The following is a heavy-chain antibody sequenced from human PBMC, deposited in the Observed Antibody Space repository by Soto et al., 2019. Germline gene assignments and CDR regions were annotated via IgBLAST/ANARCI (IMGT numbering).Heavy chain of an antibody. V-gene: IGHV1-18*01. J-gene: IGHJ6*02. D-gene: IGHD6-13*01. Sequence: ASVKVSCKASGYTFTSYGISWVRQAPGQGREWMGWISAYNGNTNYAQKLQGRVTMTTDTSTSTAYMELRSLRSDDTAVYYCARDRGERIAAAGTSYYYYYCGMDVWGQGTTVTVSS. CDR3: ARDRGERIAAAGTSYYYYYCGMDV. CDR2: ISAYNGNT. CDR1: GYTFTSYG.